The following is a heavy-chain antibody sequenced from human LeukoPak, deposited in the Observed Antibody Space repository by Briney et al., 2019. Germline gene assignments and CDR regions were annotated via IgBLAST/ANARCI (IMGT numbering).Heavy chain of an antibody. J-gene: IGHJ4*02. CDR2: ISYDGSNK. CDR1: GFTFSSYA. D-gene: IGHD3-3*01. CDR3: ARGPYDF. V-gene: IGHV3-30*04. Sequence: GGSLRLSCAASGFTFSSYAMHWVRQAPGKGLEWVAVISYDGSNKYYADSVKGRFTISRDNSKNTLYLQMNSLRAEDTAVYYCARGPYDFWGQGTLDTVSS.